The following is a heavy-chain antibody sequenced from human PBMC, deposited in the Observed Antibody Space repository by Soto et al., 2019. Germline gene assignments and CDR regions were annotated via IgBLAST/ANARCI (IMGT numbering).Heavy chain of an antibody. CDR3: GIFEGLATISYYFSF. CDR1: GVSVISSSYY. D-gene: IGHD3-3*01. Sequence: SETLSLTCTVSGVSVISSSYYWVWVRQPPGKGLEWIGSVYYSGSTYYNPSLESRVTISVDKSKNQFSLKLMSLSAADTAVYYCGIFEGLATISYYFSFWGQGALDIVSS. V-gene: IGHV4-39*01. J-gene: IGHJ4*02. CDR2: VYYSGST.